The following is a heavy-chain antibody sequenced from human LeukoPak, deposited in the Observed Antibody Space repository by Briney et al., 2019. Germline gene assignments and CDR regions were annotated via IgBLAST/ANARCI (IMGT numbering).Heavy chain of an antibody. J-gene: IGHJ4*02. CDR2: IYYSGLT. D-gene: IGHD6-19*01. CDR1: GGSISSYY. CDR3: ARWDSSAWFYDF. V-gene: IGHV4-59*08. Sequence: PSGTLSLTCTVSGGSISSYYWSWIRQPPGKALEWIAYIYYSGLTNYNPSLKSRVTISVDTAKNQFSLKLSSVTAADTAVYYCARWDSSAWFYDFWGQGTLVTVSS.